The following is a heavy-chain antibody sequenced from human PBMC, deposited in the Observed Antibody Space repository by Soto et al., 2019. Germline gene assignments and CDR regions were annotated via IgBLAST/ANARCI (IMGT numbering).Heavy chain of an antibody. Sequence: QLQLQESGPGLVKPSETLSLTCTVSGGSISSSSYYWGWIRQPPGKGLEWIGSIYYSGSTYYNPSLKSRVTISVDTSKNQFSLKLSSVTAADTAVYYCARGLWFGEPYFDYWGQGTLVTVSS. CDR1: GGSISSSSYY. J-gene: IGHJ4*02. V-gene: IGHV4-39*07. CDR3: ARGLWFGEPYFDY. CDR2: IYYSGST. D-gene: IGHD3-10*01.